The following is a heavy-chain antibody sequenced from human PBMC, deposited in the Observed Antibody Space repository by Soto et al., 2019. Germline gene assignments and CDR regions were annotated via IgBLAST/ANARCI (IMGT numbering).Heavy chain of an antibody. V-gene: IGHV4-61*01. J-gene: IGHJ4*02. CDR1: GDPIRRGTYY. CDR3: ARDLRDSSSDAL. D-gene: IGHD3-22*01. Sequence: SETQALAGTFSGDPIRRGTYYWSWIRQPPRKDLEWIGYIYYRGSTNYNPSLKSRVTISLETSKNQFSLNLNSVTAADTALYYCARDLRDSSSDALWGQGTLVIFSA. CDR2: IYYRGST.